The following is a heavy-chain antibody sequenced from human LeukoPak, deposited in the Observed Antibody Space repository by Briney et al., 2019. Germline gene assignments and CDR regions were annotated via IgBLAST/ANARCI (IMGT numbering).Heavy chain of an antibody. D-gene: IGHD5-18*01. CDR1: GFTFSSYG. V-gene: IGHV3-23*01. J-gene: IGHJ4*02. Sequence: TGGSLRLSCAASGFTFSSYGMHWVRQAPGKGLEWVSAISGSGGSTYYADSVKGRFTISRDNSKNTLYLQTNSLRAKDTAVYYCAKARGNTAMVRWGQGTLVTVSS. CDR2: ISGSGGST. CDR3: AKARGNTAMVR.